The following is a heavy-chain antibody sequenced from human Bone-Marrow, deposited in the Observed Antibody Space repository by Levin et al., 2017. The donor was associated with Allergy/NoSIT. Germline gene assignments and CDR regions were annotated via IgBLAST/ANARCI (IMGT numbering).Heavy chain of an antibody. CDR1: GISLSTRGVR. D-gene: IGHD3-10*01. Sequence: ESGPTLVKPTQTLTLTCTVSGISLSTRGVRMSWIRQPPGKALEWLARIDWDGDKVYRTSLKTRLTISKGTSGNQVVLTMTNMDPVDTGTYYCARIGDDDAFDIWGRGTMVVVSS. J-gene: IGHJ3*02. V-gene: IGHV2-70*04. CDR3: ARIGDDDAFDI. CDR2: IDWDGDK.